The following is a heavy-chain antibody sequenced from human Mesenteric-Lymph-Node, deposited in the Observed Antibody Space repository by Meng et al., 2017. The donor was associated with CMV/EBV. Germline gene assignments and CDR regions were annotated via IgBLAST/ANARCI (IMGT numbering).Heavy chain of an antibody. CDR2: INHSGST. CDR1: GGSFSGYY. D-gene: IGHD3-9*01. J-gene: IGHJ4*02. Sequence: QVQLLQWGVGLLKPSETLSVTCAVYGGSFSGYYWNWIRQSPEKGLEWIGEINHSGSTTYNPSFTSRIIISVDTSTNQISLNMSSVTAADTAVYYCARGSSYDILTGYFDYWGQGALVTVSS. CDR3: ARGSSYDILTGYFDY. V-gene: IGHV4-34*01.